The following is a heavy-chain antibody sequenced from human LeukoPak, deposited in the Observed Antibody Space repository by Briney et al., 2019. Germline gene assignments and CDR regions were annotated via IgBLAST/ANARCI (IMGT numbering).Heavy chain of an antibody. CDR3: VRNGQKATRPDAFDI. CDR1: GFTFNSYT. Sequence: GGCLRLSCAASGFTFNSYTMNWGRQAPGKGLEWVSSISSSSSYINHADSVKGRFTISRDNAKNSLYLQMNSLRAEDTALYFCVRNGQKATRPDAFDIWGQGTMVTVSS. V-gene: IGHV3-21*01. J-gene: IGHJ3*02. CDR2: ISSSSSYI. D-gene: IGHD2-8*01.